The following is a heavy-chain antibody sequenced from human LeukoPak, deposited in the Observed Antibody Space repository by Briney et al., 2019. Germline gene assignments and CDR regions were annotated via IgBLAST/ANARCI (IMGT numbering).Heavy chain of an antibody. J-gene: IGHJ6*02. CDR1: GFTFSSYW. CDR2: IKQDGSEK. D-gene: IGHD3-22*01. V-gene: IGHV3-7*01. Sequence: GGSLRLSCAASGFTFSSYWMSWVRQAPGKGLEWVANIKQDGSEKYYVDSVKGRFTISRDNAKNSLYLQMNSLRAEDTAVCYCARALAFYDSTGPLRRYFYYGMDVWGQGTTVTVSS. CDR3: ARALAFYDSTGPLRRYFYYGMDV.